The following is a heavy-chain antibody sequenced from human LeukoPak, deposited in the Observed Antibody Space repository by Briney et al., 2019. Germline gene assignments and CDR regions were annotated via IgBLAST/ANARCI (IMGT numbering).Heavy chain of an antibody. V-gene: IGHV4-4*02. J-gene: IGHJ5*02. CDR1: GDSVSNNNW. D-gene: IGHD1-26*01. Sequence: SETLSLTCTVSGDSVSNNNWWWSWVRQPPGKRLEWIGEIYHSGTTNYNPSLKSRFTISVDKSKNQFSLKLTSVTAADTAVYYCARSPSGSSSRWFDPWGQGTLATVSS. CDR2: IYHSGTT. CDR3: ARSPSGSSSRWFDP.